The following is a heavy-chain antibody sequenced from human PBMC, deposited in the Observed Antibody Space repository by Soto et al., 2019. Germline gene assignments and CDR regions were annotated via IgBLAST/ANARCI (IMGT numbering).Heavy chain of an antibody. V-gene: IGHV1-69*12. CDR2: ILPIFGTA. D-gene: IGHD2-15*01. CDR1: GGSFSREA. CDR3: ARGHEVGGNSDAFDV. Sequence: QVQLVQSGAEVKKPGSSVKVSCKASGGSFSREAIHWVRQAPGQGPEWMGGILPIFGTADYAQQFQGRVTLTADVSTTTAYMERSSLRSADTAVYYCARGHEVGGNSDAFDVWGQGTMVTVSS. J-gene: IGHJ3*01.